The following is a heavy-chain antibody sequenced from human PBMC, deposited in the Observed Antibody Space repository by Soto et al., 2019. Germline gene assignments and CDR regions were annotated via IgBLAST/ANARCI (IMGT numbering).Heavy chain of an antibody. V-gene: IGHV1-2*02. D-gene: IGHD1-26*01. CDR2: VGPESGGK. CDR1: GYTFTGHH. CDR3: GTGRSGPIVVLY. J-gene: IGHJ4*02. Sequence: ASVEVSCKASGYTFTGHHIPWVRPAPEQGPEWMGEVGPESGGKRHAQKFQGRVTMTRETSITTVYMELMHLRPDDTAVYYGGTGRSGPIVVLYWCQGTPVSVSS.